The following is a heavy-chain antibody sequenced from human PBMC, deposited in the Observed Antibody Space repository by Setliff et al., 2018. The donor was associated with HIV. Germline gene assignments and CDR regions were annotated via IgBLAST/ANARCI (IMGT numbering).Heavy chain of an antibody. CDR3: ARDGGMDV. CDR2: IYYSGST. V-gene: IGHV4-61*03. Sequence: KPSETLSLTCTVSDSGTYYWSWIRQPPGKGLEWIGYIYYSGSTNYNPSLKSRVTISVDTSKNHFSLKLRSVTAADTAVYYCARDGGMDVWGQGTTVTVSS. J-gene: IGHJ6*02. CDR1: DSGTYY.